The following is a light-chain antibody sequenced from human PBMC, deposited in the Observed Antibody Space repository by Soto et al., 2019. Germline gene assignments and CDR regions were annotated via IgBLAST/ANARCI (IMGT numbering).Light chain of an antibody. Sequence: DIPMTQSPTSLSASVGDRVTITCRASQDIRNFVAWYQQKPGKAPKLLIYAASTLQSGVPSGFSGSGSGTDFTHTINSLKPEDVATYSCQKYSSVPVFGPGTKVEIK. J-gene: IGKJ3*01. CDR1: QDIRNF. CDR3: QKYSSVPV. CDR2: AAS. V-gene: IGKV1-27*01.